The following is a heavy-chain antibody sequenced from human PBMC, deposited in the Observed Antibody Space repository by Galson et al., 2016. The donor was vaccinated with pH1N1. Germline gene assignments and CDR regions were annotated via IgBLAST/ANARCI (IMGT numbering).Heavy chain of an antibody. CDR2: IFWNDDR. J-gene: IGHJ4*03. CDR1: GFSLSTSAVG. CDR3: ARREYGDFVGSFGN. Sequence: PALVKPTQTLRLTCTLSGFSLSTSAVGVGWIRQPPGKALEWLALIFWNDDRYYRPSLKNRLTITKGTSENLVVLTMTNMDPVDTATYYCARREYGDFVGSFGNGGHGALLRVSA. V-gene: IGHV2-5*01. D-gene: IGHD4-17*01.